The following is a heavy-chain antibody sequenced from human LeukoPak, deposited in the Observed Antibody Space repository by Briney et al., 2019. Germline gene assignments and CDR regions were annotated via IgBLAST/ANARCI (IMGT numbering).Heavy chain of an antibody. CDR1: GFTFSSYA. CDR2: ISSSTSYI. Sequence: GGSLRLSCAASGFTFSSYAMNWVRQAPGKGLEWVSSISSSTSYIYYADSVKGRFTISRDNAKNSLYLQMNSLRAEHTAVYYCARAWATDFDYWGQGTLVTVSS. V-gene: IGHV3-21*01. J-gene: IGHJ4*02. D-gene: IGHD7-27*01. CDR3: ARAWATDFDY.